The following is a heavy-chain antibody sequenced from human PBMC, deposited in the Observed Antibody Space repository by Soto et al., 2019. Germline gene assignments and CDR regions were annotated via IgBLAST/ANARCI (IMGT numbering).Heavy chain of an antibody. D-gene: IGHD3-10*01. CDR3: ARPTYYYGSGSYYNAWWFDP. CDR1: GYTFTRSG. CDR2: ISAYNGNT. Sequence: GASVKVSCKASGYTFTRSGISWVRQAPGQGLEWMGWISAYNGNTNYAQKLQGRVTMTTDTSTSTAYMELRSLRSDDTAVYYCARPTYYYGSGSYYNAWWFDPWGQGTLVTVSS. J-gene: IGHJ5*02. V-gene: IGHV1-18*01.